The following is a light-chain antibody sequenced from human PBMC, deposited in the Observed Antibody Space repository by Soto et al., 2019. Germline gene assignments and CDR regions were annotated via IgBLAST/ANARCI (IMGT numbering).Light chain of an antibody. Sequence: DIVMTQSPLSLPVTPGEPASISCRSSQSLLYSNGYTYLDWYLQKPGQSPQLLIYLGSNRASGVPDRFRGSGSGTDFTLKISRVEAEDVGVYYCMQALQTPYTFGQGTKLEIK. CDR1: QSLLYSNGYTY. V-gene: IGKV2-28*01. CDR3: MQALQTPYT. CDR2: LGS. J-gene: IGKJ2*01.